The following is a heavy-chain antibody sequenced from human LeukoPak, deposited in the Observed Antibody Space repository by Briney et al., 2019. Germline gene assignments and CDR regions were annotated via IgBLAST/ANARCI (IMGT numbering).Heavy chain of an antibody. CDR1: GGSISTYY. CDR2: IDYSGST. D-gene: IGHD3-22*01. J-gene: IGHJ3*02. Sequence: PSETLSLTCTVSGGSISTYYWNWIRQPTGKGLECIGYIDYSGSTNYNPSLKSRVAISVDTSKNHFSLKLSSVTAADTAVYYCARGFGYDSTGYRAFDIWGQGTMVTVSS. V-gene: IGHV4-59*01. CDR3: ARGFGYDSTGYRAFDI.